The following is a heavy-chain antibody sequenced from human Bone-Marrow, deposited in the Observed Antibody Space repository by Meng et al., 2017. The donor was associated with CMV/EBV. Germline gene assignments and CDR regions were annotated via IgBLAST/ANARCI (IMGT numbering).Heavy chain of an antibody. CDR1: GFTFSRYW. V-gene: IGHV3-74*01. CDR2: INGDGT. Sequence: GESLKISCAASGFTFSRYWMHWVRQAPGKGLVWVSRINGDGTSYADSVKGRFTISRDNAKNTLYLQMNSLRAEDTAMYYCARDSYYDSSGYYDAYDIWGQGTMVTVSS. J-gene: IGHJ3*02. D-gene: IGHD3-22*01. CDR3: ARDSYYDSSGYYDAYDI.